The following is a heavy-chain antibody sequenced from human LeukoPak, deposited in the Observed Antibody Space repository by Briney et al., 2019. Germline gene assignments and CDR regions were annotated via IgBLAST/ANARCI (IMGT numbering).Heavy chain of an antibody. CDR2: IYPGNSDT. Sequence: GGALQISCKGSGYSSTSYWIGWVRQMPGKGLEWMGMIYPGNSDTRYSPSFQGQVTISADKSISTAYLQWSSLKASDTAMYYCARSVGLLGFLSPLDYWGQGTMVTVSS. CDR3: ARSVGLLGFLSPLDY. V-gene: IGHV5-51*01. CDR1: GYSSTSYW. D-gene: IGHD3-22*01. J-gene: IGHJ4*02.